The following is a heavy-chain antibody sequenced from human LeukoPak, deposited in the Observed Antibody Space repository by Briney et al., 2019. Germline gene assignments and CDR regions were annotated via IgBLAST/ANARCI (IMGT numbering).Heavy chain of an antibody. CDR3: ARDRAATNSYYYYMDV. CDR1: GYTFTSYG. D-gene: IGHD5-12*01. V-gene: IGHV1-69*05. Sequence: GASVKVSCKASGYTFTSYGISWVRQAPGQGLEWMGRIIPIFGTANYAQKFQGRVTITTDESTSTAYMELSSLRSEDTAVYYCARDRAATNSYYYYMDVWGKGTTVTVSS. J-gene: IGHJ6*03. CDR2: IIPIFGTA.